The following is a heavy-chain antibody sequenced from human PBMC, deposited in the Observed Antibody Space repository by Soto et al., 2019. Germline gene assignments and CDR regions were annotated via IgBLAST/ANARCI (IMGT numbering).Heavy chain of an antibody. Sequence: ASVKVSCKASRYTFISYDINLVRQATVQGLEWMGWMNPNSGNTVYAQKFQGRITMTRITSLNTAYMELRSLGSEDTAMFYCARGREDWWHAVPLGLHDLDVWGQGTTVTVSS. J-gene: IGHJ6*02. D-gene: IGHD2-15*01. CDR1: RYTFISYD. V-gene: IGHV1-8*01. CDR2: MNPNSGNT. CDR3: ARGREDWWHAVPLGLHDLDV.